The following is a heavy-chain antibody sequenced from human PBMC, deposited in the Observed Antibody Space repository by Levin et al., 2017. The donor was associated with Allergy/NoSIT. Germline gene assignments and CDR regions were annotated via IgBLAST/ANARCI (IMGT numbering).Heavy chain of an antibody. CDR3: ARDWSSAFDI. D-gene: IGHD3-3*01. Sequence: SETLPLTCNVSGDSITTYYWSWIRQPPGKGLEWIGYIHHSGNINYNPSLKSRVTISVDTSKNQLSLKLNSVSAADTAVYYCARDWSSAFDIWGQGTMVTVSS. CDR1: GDSITTYY. J-gene: IGHJ3*02. V-gene: IGHV4-59*01. CDR2: IHHSGNI.